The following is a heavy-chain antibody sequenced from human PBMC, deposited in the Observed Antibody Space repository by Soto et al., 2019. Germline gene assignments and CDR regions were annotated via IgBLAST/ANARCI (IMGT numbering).Heavy chain of an antibody. CDR3: AGGLSGIAAAGSTS. CDR1: GGTFSSYT. Sequence: QVQLVQSGAEVKKPGSSVKVSCKASGGTFSSYTISWVRQAPGQGLEWMGRIIPILGIANYAQKFQGRVTITADKSASTAYMELSSLRSEDTAVYYCAGGLSGIAAAGSTSWGQGTLVTVSS. J-gene: IGHJ1*01. D-gene: IGHD6-13*01. V-gene: IGHV1-69*02. CDR2: IIPILGIA.